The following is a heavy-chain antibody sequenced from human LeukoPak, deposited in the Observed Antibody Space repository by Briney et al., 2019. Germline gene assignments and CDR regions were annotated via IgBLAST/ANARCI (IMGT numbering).Heavy chain of an antibody. J-gene: IGHJ3*02. Sequence: GGSLRLSCAVSGFIFSDYAMRWVRQAPGKGLKWVSTISGSGSTTYYADSVKGRFTISRDKSKNTLYLQMNSMRAEDTAVYYCAKGRSGVDAAIDIWGQGTMVSVSS. CDR2: ISGSGSTT. CDR1: GFIFSDYA. CDR3: AKGRSGVDAAIDI. D-gene: IGHD7-27*01. V-gene: IGHV3-23*01.